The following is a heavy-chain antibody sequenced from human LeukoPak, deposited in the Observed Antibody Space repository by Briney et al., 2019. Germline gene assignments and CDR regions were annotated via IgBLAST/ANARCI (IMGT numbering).Heavy chain of an antibody. Sequence: ASVKVSCKVSGYTLTELSMHWVRQAPGKGLEWMGGFDPEDGETIYAQKFQGWVTMTWDTSISTAYMELSRLRSDDTAVYYCARAAADAAEYFQHWGQGTLVTVSS. V-gene: IGHV1-24*01. CDR1: GYTLTELS. D-gene: IGHD6-13*01. J-gene: IGHJ1*01. CDR3: ARAAADAAEYFQH. CDR2: FDPEDGET.